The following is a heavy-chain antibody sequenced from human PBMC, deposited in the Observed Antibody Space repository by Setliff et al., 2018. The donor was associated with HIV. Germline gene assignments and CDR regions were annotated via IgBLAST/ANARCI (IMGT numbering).Heavy chain of an antibody. Sequence: SETLSLTCTVSGGSISSYYWSWIRQPAGKGLEWIGRIYTSGSTNYNPSLKSRVTISIDTSKNQFSLKLNAVTAADTAVYYCARRPPLTTGREYYFDFWGQGTLVTVSS. CDR3: ARRPPLTTGREYYFDF. CDR1: GGSISSYY. J-gene: IGHJ4*02. CDR2: IYTSGST. D-gene: IGHD1-1*01. V-gene: IGHV4-4*07.